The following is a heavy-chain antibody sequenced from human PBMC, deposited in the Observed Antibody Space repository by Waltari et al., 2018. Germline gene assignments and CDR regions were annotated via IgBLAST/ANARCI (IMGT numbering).Heavy chain of an antibody. CDR1: GFIFGAYS. CDR3: ARDPTGPFVGYFED. V-gene: IGHV3-30*01. J-gene: IGHJ4*02. CDR2: ISYDGSNK. Sequence: QVQLVESGGGVVQPGRSLRLSCVASGFIFGAYSLHWVRQAPGKGPECVAHISYDGSNKHYADSVKGRFTISKDNSKNTLYLQMNSLRDDDTSVYYCARDPTGPFVGYFEDWGQGTLVTVSS. D-gene: IGHD4-4*01.